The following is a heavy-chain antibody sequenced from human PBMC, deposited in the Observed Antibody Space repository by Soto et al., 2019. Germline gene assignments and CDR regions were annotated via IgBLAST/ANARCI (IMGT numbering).Heavy chain of an antibody. Sequence: GGSLRLSCAASGFTFISYAIILFRHSPWKGLEWVSAISGSGGSTYYADSVKGRFTISRDNSKNTLYLQMNSLRAEDTAVYYCAKDHGSGWYKDYFDYWGQGTLVTVSS. CDR3: AKDHGSGWYKDYFDY. J-gene: IGHJ4*02. V-gene: IGHV3-23*01. CDR2: ISGSGGST. CDR1: GFTFISYA. D-gene: IGHD6-19*01.